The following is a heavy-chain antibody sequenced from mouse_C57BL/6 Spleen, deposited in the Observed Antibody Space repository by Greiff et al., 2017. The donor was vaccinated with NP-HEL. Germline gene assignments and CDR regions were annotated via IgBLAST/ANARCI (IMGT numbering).Heavy chain of an antibody. CDR1: GYTFTSYW. J-gene: IGHJ2*01. V-gene: IGHV1-61*01. D-gene: IGHD2-1*01. CDR2: IYPSDSET. CDR3: ARGRVYYGYYFDY. Sequence: VQLQQPGAELVRPGSSVKLSCKASGYTFTSYWMDWVKQRPGQGLEWIGNIYPSDSETHYNQKFKDKATLTVDKSSSTAYMQLSSLTSEDSAVYYCARGRVYYGYYFDYWGQGTTLTVSS.